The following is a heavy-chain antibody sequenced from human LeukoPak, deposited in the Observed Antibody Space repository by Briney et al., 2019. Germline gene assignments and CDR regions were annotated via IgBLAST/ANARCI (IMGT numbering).Heavy chain of an antibody. D-gene: IGHD3-10*01. J-gene: IGHJ4*02. CDR2: IYYSGST. Sequence: SETLSLTCAVYGVSFSGYYWSWIRQPPGKGLEWIGYIYYSGSTNYNPSLKSRVTISVDTSKNQFSLKLSSVTAADTAVYYCARHRFGELLWGDFDYWGQGTLVTVSS. CDR1: GVSFSGYY. V-gene: IGHV4-59*08. CDR3: ARHRFGELLWGDFDY.